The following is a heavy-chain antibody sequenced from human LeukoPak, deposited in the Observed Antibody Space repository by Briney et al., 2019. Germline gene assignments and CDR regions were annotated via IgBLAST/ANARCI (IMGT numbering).Heavy chain of an antibody. D-gene: IGHD1-26*01. CDR1: GFTVSSNY. CDR3: AKSELLPIPHNFDY. J-gene: IGHJ4*02. V-gene: IGHV3-53*01. CDR2: LYSGGNT. Sequence: GGSLRLSCVVSGFTVSSNYMSWVRQAPGKGLEWVSVLYSGGNTYHADSVKGRFTISRGNSKNTLYLQMNSLRAEDTALYYCAKSELLPIPHNFDYWGQGTLVTVSS.